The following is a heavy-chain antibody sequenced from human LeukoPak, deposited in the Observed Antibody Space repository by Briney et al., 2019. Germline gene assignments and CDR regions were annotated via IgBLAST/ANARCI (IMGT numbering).Heavy chain of an antibody. D-gene: IGHD2-8*01. CDR2: INPNSGGT. Sequence: GASVKVSCKASGYTFTGYYMHWVRQAPGQGLEWMGWINPNSGGTNYAQKFQGRVTMTRDTSISTAYMELSRLRAEDTAVYYCAKMVREFYTISYYFDYWGQGTLVTVSS. CDR1: GYTFTGYY. V-gene: IGHV1-2*02. CDR3: AKMVREFYTISYYFDY. J-gene: IGHJ4*02.